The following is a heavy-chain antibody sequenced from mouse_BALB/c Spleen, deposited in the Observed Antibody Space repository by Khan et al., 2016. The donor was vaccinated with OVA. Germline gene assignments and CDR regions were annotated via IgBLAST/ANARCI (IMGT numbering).Heavy chain of an antibody. CDR3: VREVAYYSSDGWFAY. D-gene: IGHD2-12*01. CDR1: GYTFTTYT. Sequence: QVRLQQSGAELARPGASVKMSCKASGYTFTTYTIHWVKQRPGQGLDWIGYIIPSNDYTNYNQKFKDRATLTADKSSSTAYMQLSSLTSEDSAVYYCVREVAYYSSDGWFAYWGQGTLVTVSA. CDR2: IIPSNDYT. J-gene: IGHJ3*01. V-gene: IGHV1-4*01.